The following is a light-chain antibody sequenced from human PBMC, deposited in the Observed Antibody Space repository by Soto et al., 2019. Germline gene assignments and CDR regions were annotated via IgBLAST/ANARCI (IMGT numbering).Light chain of an antibody. Sequence: DIQMTQSPSSLSASVGDRVAITCRASQGISNYLAWYQQKPGKVPKLLIYAASTLQSGVPSRFSGSGSGTDFTLTISSMQPEDVATYYCQKYNSAQFTFGPGTKVDIK. CDR1: QGISNY. CDR3: QKYNSAQFT. CDR2: AAS. V-gene: IGKV1-27*01. J-gene: IGKJ3*01.